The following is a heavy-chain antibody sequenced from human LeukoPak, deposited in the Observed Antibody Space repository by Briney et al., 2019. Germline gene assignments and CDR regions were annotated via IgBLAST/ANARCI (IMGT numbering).Heavy chain of an antibody. Sequence: GGSLRLSCAASGVTFSNFAIHWVRQAPGKGLGRVAVILYDGRNKDYGDSVEGRFTIYRDNSKNTVYLEMNSLRAEDTAVYHCARGGHGLAAAGPLHDYWGQGPLVTVSS. CDR2: ILYDGRNK. D-gene: IGHD6-13*01. CDR3: ARGGHGLAAAGPLHDY. CDR1: GVTFSNFA. V-gene: IGHV3-30*03. J-gene: IGHJ4*02.